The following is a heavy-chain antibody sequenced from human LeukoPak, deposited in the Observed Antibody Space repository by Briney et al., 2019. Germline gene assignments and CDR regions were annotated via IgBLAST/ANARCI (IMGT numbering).Heavy chain of an antibody. J-gene: IGHJ3*01. CDR1: GPTLTSYE. Sequence: PGGSLRLSCLASGPTLTSYEMNWVRQAPGKGLEWVSYIGSGGSPIYYADSVKGRFTISRDNAKNSLYLQMNSLRAEDTAVYYCARGWYYLWGQGTMVTVSS. CDR2: IGSGGSPI. V-gene: IGHV3-48*03. D-gene: IGHD3-10*01. CDR3: ARGWYYL.